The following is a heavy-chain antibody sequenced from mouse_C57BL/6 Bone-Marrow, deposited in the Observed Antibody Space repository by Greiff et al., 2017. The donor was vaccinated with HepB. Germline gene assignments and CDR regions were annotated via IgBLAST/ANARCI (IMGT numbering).Heavy chain of an antibody. J-gene: IGHJ2*01. Sequence: VQLQQSGAELVRPGASVKLSCKASGYTFTDYYINWVKQRPGQGLEWIARIYPGSGNTYYNEKFKGKATLTAEKSSSTAYMQLSSLTSEDSAVYFCARGVYYDYEYFDYWGQGTTLTVSS. CDR2: IYPGSGNT. CDR3: ARGVYYDYEYFDY. CDR1: GYTFTDYY. D-gene: IGHD2-4*01. V-gene: IGHV1-76*01.